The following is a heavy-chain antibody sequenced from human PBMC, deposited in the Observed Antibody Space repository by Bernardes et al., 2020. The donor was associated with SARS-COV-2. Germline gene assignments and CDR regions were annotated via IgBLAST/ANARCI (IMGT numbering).Heavy chain of an antibody. V-gene: IGHV1-24*01. J-gene: IGHJ4*02. CDR3: ATGVMITFGGVIGPGDY. Sequence: ASVKVSCKVSGYTLTELSMHWVRQAPREGLEWMGGFDPEDGETIYAQKFQGRVTMTEDTSTDTAYMELSSLRSEDTAVYYCATGVMITFGGVIGPGDYWGQGTLVTVSS. CDR1: GYTLTELS. D-gene: IGHD3-16*02. CDR2: FDPEDGET.